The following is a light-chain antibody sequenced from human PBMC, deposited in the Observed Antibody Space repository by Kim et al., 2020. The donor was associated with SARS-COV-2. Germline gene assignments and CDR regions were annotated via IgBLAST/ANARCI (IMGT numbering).Light chain of an antibody. Sequence: VSVSPGQTASITCSGDKLGDKYACWYQQKPGQSPVLVIYQDSKRPSGIPERLSGSNSGNTATLTISGTQAMDEADYYCQAWDSSVVFGGGTQLTVL. J-gene: IGLJ2*01. CDR2: QDS. CDR1: KLGDKY. CDR3: QAWDSSVV. V-gene: IGLV3-1*01.